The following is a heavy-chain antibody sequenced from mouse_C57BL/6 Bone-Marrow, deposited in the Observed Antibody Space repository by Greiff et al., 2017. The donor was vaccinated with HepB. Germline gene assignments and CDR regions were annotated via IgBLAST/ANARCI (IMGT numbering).Heavy chain of an antibody. V-gene: IGHV1-7*01. Sequence: QVQLQQPGAELVMPGASVKLSCKASGYTFTSYWMHWVKQRPGQGLEWIGYINPSSGYTKYNQKFKDKATLTADKSSSTAYMQLSSLTYEDSAVYYCARYRGGYAMDYWGQGTSVTVSS. CDR1: GYTFTSYW. D-gene: IGHD2-14*01. J-gene: IGHJ4*01. CDR3: ARYRGGYAMDY. CDR2: INPSSGYT.